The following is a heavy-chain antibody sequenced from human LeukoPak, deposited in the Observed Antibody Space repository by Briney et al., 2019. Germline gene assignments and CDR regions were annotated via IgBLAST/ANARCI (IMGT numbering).Heavy chain of an antibody. CDR1: GYSISSGYY. CDR2: IYPTGST. Sequence: SETLSLTCTVSGYSISSGYYWGWIRQPPGTGLEWIGNIYPTGSTYYNLSLKSRVTISVDTSKNQFSLKVSSVSAADTAVYYCARAYSSSWYWNWFDPWGQGTLVTVSS. V-gene: IGHV4-38-2*02. D-gene: IGHD6-13*01. J-gene: IGHJ5*02. CDR3: ARAYSSSWYWNWFDP.